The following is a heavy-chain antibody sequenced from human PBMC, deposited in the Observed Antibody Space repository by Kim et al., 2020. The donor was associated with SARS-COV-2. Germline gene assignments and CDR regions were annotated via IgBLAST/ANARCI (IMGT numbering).Heavy chain of an antibody. J-gene: IGHJ4*02. CDR3: ARVPYYYGSGSYYKVFDY. Sequence: KSRVTISVDTSKNQFSRKRSSVTAADTAVYYCARVPYYYGSGSYYKVFDYWGQGTLVTVSS. V-gene: IGHV4-34*01. D-gene: IGHD3-10*01.